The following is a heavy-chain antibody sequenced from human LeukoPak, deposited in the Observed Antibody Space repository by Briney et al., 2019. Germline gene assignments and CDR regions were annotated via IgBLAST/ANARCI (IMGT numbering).Heavy chain of an antibody. CDR1: GCTFTNYW. J-gene: IGHJ4*02. CDR3: VRALGSSSADY. D-gene: IGHD6-6*01. Sequence: PGGTLTLSCAASGCTFTNYWMSWVRQAPGKGLEWVANIKQDGSEKYFVDSVEGRFTISRDNAKNSLSLQMNSLSGEDTAVYYCVRALGSSSADYWGQGTLVTVSS. V-gene: IGHV3-7*01. CDR2: IKQDGSEK.